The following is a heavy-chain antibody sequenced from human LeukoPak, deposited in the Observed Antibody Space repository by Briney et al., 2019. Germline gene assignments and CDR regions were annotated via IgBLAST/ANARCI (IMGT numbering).Heavy chain of an antibody. CDR1: GYRFTGYW. CDR2: IYPGDSDT. V-gene: IGHV5-51*01. CDR3: ARGLAAAGPSVDY. Sequence: GESLKISCKGSGYRFTGYWIGWVRQMPGKGLEWMGVIYPGDSDTRYSPSFQGQDTISADKSISTAYLQWSSLKASDTAMYYCARGLAAAGPSVDYWGQGTLVTVSS. D-gene: IGHD6-13*01. J-gene: IGHJ4*02.